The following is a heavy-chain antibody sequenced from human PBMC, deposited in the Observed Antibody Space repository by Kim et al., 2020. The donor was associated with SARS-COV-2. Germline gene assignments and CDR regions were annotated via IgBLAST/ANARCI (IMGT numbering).Heavy chain of an antibody. V-gene: IGHV5-51*01. CDR3: ASVAAAGKVDYYYYGMDV. CDR1: GYSFTSYW. D-gene: IGHD6-13*01. CDR2: IYPGDSDT. Sequence: GESLKISCKGSGYSFTSYWIGWVRQMPGKGLEWMGIIYPGDSDTRYSPSFQGQVTISADKSISTAYLQWSSLKASDTAMYYCASVAAAGKVDYYYYGMDVWGQGTTVTVSS. J-gene: IGHJ6*02.